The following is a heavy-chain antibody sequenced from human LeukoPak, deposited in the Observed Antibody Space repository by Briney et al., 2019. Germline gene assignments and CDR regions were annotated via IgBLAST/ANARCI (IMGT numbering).Heavy chain of an antibody. CDR2: IIPMFGTA. CDR3: ARGADWQLLEYYYYYMDV. CDR1: GYTFTSYG. V-gene: IGHV1-69*06. Sequence: SVKVSCKASGYTFTSYGISWVRQAPGQGLEWVGGIIPMFGTAKYAQKFQGRVTITADISTSTAYMEVRSLRSEDTAVYYCARGADWQLLEYYYYYMDVWGKGTTVTVSS. J-gene: IGHJ6*03. D-gene: IGHD6-6*01.